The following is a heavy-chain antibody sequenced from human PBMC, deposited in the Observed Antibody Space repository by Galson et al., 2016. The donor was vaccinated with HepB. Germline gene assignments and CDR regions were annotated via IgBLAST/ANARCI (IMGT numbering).Heavy chain of an antibody. J-gene: IGHJ3*01. CDR3: ARGMTGTSYAFDL. CDR1: GEAFTTFA. CDR2: IIPVFGSG. V-gene: IGHV1-69*13. D-gene: IGHD1-1*01. Sequence: SVKVSCKASGEAFTTFALSWVRQAPGQGLEWLGAIIPVFGSGTYAQKFQGSVTITADESTNTAYMELSSLRTEDTAVYYCARGMTGTSYAFDLWGQGTRVTVSS.